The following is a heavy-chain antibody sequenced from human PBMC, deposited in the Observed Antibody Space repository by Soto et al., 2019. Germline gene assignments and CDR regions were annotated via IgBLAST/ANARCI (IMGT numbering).Heavy chain of an antibody. CDR1: GGSTSSDNY. CDR3: ATEGGDSSDGLHYFDS. Sequence: PSETLSRTCTVSGGSTSSDNYWSWIRQPPGKGLAWIWHIYYRGNTDYNPSLKSRLAISIDTSKNQFYLKLSSVTAADTAVYFCATEGGDSSDGLHYFDSWVQGSLVNVSS. J-gene: IGHJ4*02. D-gene: IGHD6-6*01. CDR2: IYYRGNT. V-gene: IGHV4-30-4*01.